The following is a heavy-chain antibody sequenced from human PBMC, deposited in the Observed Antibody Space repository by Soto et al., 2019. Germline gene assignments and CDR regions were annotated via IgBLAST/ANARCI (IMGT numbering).Heavy chain of an antibody. CDR1: GFTFSSYG. D-gene: IGHD2-15*01. V-gene: IGHV3-30*18. J-gene: IGHJ6*03. CDR2: ISYDGSNK. Sequence: GGSLRLSCAASGFTFSSYGMHWVRQAPGKGLEWVAVISYDGSNKYYADSMKGRFTISRDNSKNTLYLQMNSLRAEDTAVNYCAKMSWDCSGGSCYSNSYYYYYMDVWGKGTTVTVSS. CDR3: AKMSWDCSGGSCYSNSYYYYYMDV.